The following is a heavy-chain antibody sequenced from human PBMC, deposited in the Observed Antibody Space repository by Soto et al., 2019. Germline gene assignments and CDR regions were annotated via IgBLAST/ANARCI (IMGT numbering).Heavy chain of an antibody. D-gene: IGHD1-1*01. CDR3: ARDNAPPGTSYYYGMDV. V-gene: IGHV3-7*05. J-gene: IGHJ6*02. Sequence: GGSLRLSCAASGFTFSSYWMSRVRQAPGKGLEWVANIKQDGSEKYYVDSVKGRFTISRDNAKNSLYLQMNSLRAEDTAVYFCARDNAPPGTSYYYGMDVWGQGTTVTVSS. CDR1: GFTFSSYW. CDR2: IKQDGSEK.